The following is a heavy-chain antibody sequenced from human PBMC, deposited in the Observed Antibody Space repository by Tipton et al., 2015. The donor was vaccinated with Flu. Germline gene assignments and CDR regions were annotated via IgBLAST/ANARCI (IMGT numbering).Heavy chain of an antibody. CDR3: ARDFRVLTRYFDL. CDR1: GGSISSSSYY. D-gene: IGHD3-10*01. J-gene: IGHJ2*01. Sequence: LRLSRTVSGGSISSSSYYWGWIRQPPGKGLEWIGSIYYSGSTYYNPSLKSRVTISVDTSKNQFSLKLSSVTAADTAVYYCARDFRVLTRYFDLWGRGTLVTVSS. V-gene: IGHV4-39*07. CDR2: IYYSGST.